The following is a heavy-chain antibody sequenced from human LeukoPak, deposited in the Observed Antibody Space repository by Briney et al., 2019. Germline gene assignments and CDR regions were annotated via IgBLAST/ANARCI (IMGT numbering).Heavy chain of an antibody. CDR1: GFTFSIYA. D-gene: IGHD2-2*01. V-gene: IGHV3-30*02. Sequence: GGSPRLSCAASGFTFSIYAMSWVRQAPGKGLEWVAFIRYDGSNKYYADSVKGRFTISRDNSKNTLYLQMNSLRAEDTAVYYCAKDSCSSTSCYNFDYWGQGTLVTVSS. J-gene: IGHJ4*02. CDR2: IRYDGSNK. CDR3: AKDSCSSTSCYNFDY.